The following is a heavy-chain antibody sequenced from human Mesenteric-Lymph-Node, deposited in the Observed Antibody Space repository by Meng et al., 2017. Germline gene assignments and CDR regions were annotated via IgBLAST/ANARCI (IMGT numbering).Heavy chain of an antibody. CDR2: ISYDGSNK. CDR1: GFTFSSYA. D-gene: IGHD3-10*01. CDR3: ARGGGSGNPLY. V-gene: IGHV3-30*04. Sequence: GESLKISCAASGFTFSSYAMHWVRQAPGKGLEWVAVISYDGSNKYYADSVKGRFTISRDNSKDTLYLQMNSLRAEDTAVYYCARGGGSGNPLYWGQGTLVTVSS. J-gene: IGHJ4*02.